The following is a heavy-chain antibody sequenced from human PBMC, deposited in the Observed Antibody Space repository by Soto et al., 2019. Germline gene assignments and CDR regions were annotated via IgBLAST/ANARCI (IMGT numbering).Heavy chain of an antibody. D-gene: IGHD2-2*01. Sequence: RGAVSGSDAASGCAYSCYAVDWFHQAPGKGLEWVAVISYDGSNKYYADSVKGRFTISRDNSKNTLYLQMNSLRAEDTAVYYCASRYCSSTSCYWKGGWFDPWGQGTLVTVSS. CDR2: ISYDGSNK. V-gene: IGHV3-30-3*01. CDR3: ASRYCSSTSCYWKGGWFDP. J-gene: IGHJ5*02. CDR1: GCAYSCYA.